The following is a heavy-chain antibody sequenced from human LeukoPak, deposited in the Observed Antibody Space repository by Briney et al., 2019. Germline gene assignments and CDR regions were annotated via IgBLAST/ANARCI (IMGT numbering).Heavy chain of an antibody. CDR3: ARAQYDFWSGYPFYYYYMDV. CDR1: GFPFSSNY. CDR2: IYSGGST. Sequence: PGGSLSLSCAASGFPFSSNYMSWVRQAPGKGLEWVSVIYSGGSTYYADSVKGRFTISRDNSKNTLYLQMNSLRAEDTAVYYCARAQYDFWSGYPFYYYYMDVWGKGTTVTVSS. D-gene: IGHD3-3*01. J-gene: IGHJ6*03. V-gene: IGHV3-53*01.